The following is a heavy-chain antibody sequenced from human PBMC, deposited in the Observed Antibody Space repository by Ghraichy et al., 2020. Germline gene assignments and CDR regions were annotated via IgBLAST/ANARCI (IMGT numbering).Heavy chain of an antibody. Sequence: GGSLRLSCAASGFTFITYSMHWVRQAPGKGLEWVAVISHDGNFKYYAESVKGQFTISRENPKNTLYLQMNSLRAEDTAVYYCARDIKSSSWSYDYYAMDVWGQGTTVTV. CDR3: ARDIKSSSWSYDYYAMDV. D-gene: IGHD6-13*01. CDR2: ISHDGNFK. CDR1: GFTFITYS. V-gene: IGHV3-30-3*01. J-gene: IGHJ6*02.